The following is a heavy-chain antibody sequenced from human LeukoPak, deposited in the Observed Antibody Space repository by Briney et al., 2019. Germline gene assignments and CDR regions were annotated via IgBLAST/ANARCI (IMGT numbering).Heavy chain of an antibody. J-gene: IGHJ4*02. V-gene: IGHV3-23*01. CDR1: GFTFSSYG. CDR3: AKRVPYSSSSVYFAS. CDR2: VSDNGRDT. D-gene: IGHD6-6*01. Sequence: GGSLRLSCLASGFTFSSYGMSWVRPAPGRGLEWVSAVSDNGRDTYYADSAKGRFTISKDNSKNTLFLQMNSLRAEDTAVYYCAKRVPYSSSSVYFASWGEGTLVTVSS.